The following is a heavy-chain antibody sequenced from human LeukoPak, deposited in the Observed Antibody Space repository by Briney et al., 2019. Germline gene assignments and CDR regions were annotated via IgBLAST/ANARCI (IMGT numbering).Heavy chain of an antibody. D-gene: IGHD2-15*01. J-gene: IGHJ4*02. CDR3: AKQLGFCSDGSCYFPY. CDR2: INNNGGYT. CDR1: VLTFSSSA. Sequence: GGSLRLSCAASVLTFSSSAMSGVRPAPAKGLEWVSAINNNGGYTYYADSVQGRFTISRDKSKSTLCLQMNSLRAEETAVYYCAKQLGFCSDGSCYFPYWGQGTLVTVSS. V-gene: IGHV3-23*01.